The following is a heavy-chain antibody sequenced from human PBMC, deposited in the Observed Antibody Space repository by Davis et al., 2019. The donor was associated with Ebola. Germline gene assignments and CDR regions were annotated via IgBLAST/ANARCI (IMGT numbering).Heavy chain of an antibody. CDR3: ARAAPTNAFDI. V-gene: IGHV4-30-2*01. CDR1: GGSISSGGYS. CDR2: IYHSGST. D-gene: IGHD5-12*01. J-gene: IGHJ3*02. Sequence: PSETLSLTCAVSGGSISSGGYSWSWIRQPPGKGLEWIGYIYHSGSTYYNPSLKSRVTISVDRSKNQFSLKLSSVTAADTAVYYCARAAPTNAFDIWGQGTMVTVSS.